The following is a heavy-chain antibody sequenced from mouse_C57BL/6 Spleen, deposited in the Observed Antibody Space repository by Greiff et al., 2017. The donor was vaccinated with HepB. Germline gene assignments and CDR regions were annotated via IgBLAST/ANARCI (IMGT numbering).Heavy chain of an antibody. D-gene: IGHD6-1*01. CDR1: GFTFSDFY. J-gene: IGHJ4*01. V-gene: IGHV7-1*01. CDR2: SRNKANDYTT. Sequence: VKLVESGGGLVQSGRSLRLSCATSGFTFSDFYMEWVRQAPGKGLEWIAASRNKANDYTTEYSASVKGRFIVSRDTSQSILYLQMNALRAEDTAIYYCARDPQGHYSVMDYWGQGTSVTVSS. CDR3: ARDPQGHYSVMDY.